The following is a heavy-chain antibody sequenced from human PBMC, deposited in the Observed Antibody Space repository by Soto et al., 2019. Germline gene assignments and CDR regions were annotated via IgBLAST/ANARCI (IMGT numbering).Heavy chain of an antibody. J-gene: IGHJ4*02. CDR1: GGTFSTSS. Sequence: QLQLVQSGTEVKEPGSSVKVSCKASGGTFSTSSFVWVRQGPGQGLEWMGGIIPIFTRTNFAQKFQGRVTFSADESTRTTSMELRSLTSEDTAIYYCARDVVRSTAGDSWGQGTRVTVSS. D-gene: IGHD2-15*01. V-gene: IGHV1-69*01. CDR2: IIPIFTRT. CDR3: ARDVVRSTAGDS.